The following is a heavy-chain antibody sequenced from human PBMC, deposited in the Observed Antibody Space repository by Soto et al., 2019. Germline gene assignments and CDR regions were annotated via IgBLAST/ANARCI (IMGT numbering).Heavy chain of an antibody. CDR3: AKGPPSVTTSLWSNTIYYYYMDV. Sequence: EVQLLESGGGLVQPGGSLRLSCAASGFTFSSCAMSWVRQAPGKGLEWVSTISGRGGSTYYADSVKGRFTISRDNSKNTLYLQMNSLRAEDTAVYYCAKGPPSVTTSLWSNTIYYYYMDVWGKGTTVTVSS. CDR1: GFTFSSCA. D-gene: IGHD4-4*01. V-gene: IGHV3-23*01. CDR2: ISGRGGST. J-gene: IGHJ6*03.